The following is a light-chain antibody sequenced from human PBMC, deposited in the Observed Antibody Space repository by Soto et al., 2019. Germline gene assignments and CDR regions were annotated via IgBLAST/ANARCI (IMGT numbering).Light chain of an antibody. CDR1: QSVSNNY. CDR3: QQYDNSPLT. CDR2: GAS. V-gene: IGKV3-20*01. Sequence: EVVLTQSPATLSSSPGETATLSCRASQSVSNNYLAWYQQKPGQAPRLLIYGASNRATGIADRFSGSGSGTDFTLTISRLEPEDFAVYYCQQYDNSPLTFGGGTKVDI. J-gene: IGKJ4*01.